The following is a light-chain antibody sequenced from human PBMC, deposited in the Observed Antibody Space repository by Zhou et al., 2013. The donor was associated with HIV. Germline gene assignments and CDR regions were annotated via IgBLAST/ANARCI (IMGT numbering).Light chain of an antibody. V-gene: IGKV1-9*01. Sequence: DIQLTQSPSFLSASVGDRVTLTCRASQGISNVLAWYQQNPGKAPRLLISLASTLQSGVPSRFSGSGSGTEFTLTISSLQPDDFATYYCHQYSDYSPLTFGGGTKVDIK. J-gene: IGKJ4*02. CDR3: HQYSDYSPLT. CDR1: QGISNV. CDR2: LAS.